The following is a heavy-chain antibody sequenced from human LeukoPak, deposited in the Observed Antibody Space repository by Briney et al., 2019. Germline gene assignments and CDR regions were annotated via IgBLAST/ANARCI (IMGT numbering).Heavy chain of an antibody. D-gene: IGHD3-22*01. CDR1: GYSFTSYG. CDR2: ISAYNGNT. J-gene: IGHJ4*02. V-gene: IGHV1-18*01. CDR3: ARDEGYYDSSGYYRFDY. Sequence: ASVEVSCKASGYSFTSYGISWVRQAPGQGLEWMGWISAYNGNTNYAQKLQGRVTMTTETSTRTAYMELRSLRSDDTAVYYCARDEGYYDSSGYYRFDYWGQGTLVTVSS.